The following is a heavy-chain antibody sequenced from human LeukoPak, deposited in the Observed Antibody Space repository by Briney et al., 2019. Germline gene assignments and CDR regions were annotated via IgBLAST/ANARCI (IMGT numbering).Heavy chain of an antibody. V-gene: IGHV1-3*01. CDR3: ASGLVRGVIVDY. Sequence: ASVKVSCKASGYTFTSYAMHWVRQAPGQRLEWMGWINAGNGNTKYSQKFQGRVTITRDTSASTAYMELSSLRSEDTAVYYCASGLVRGVIVDYWGQGTLVTVSS. CDR2: INAGNGNT. D-gene: IGHD3-10*01. J-gene: IGHJ4*02. CDR1: GYTFTSYA.